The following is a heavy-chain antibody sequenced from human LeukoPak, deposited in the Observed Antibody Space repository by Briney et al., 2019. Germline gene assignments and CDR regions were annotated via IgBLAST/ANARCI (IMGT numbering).Heavy chain of an antibody. Sequence: PGRSLRLSCAASGFTFSSYAMHWVRQAPGKGLEWVAVISYDGSNKYYADSVKGRFTISRDNSKNTLYLQMNSLRAEDTAVYYCARANTMIVVPPGCWGQGTLVTVSS. CDR2: ISYDGSNK. J-gene: IGHJ4*02. D-gene: IGHD3-22*01. CDR1: GFTFSSYA. V-gene: IGHV3-30-3*01. CDR3: ARANTMIVVPPGC.